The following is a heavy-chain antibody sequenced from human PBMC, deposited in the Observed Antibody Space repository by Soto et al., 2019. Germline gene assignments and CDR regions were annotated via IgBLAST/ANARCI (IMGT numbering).Heavy chain of an antibody. CDR3: ARTTATKSRDY. CDR2: ISVTGSGT. Sequence: EVQLLESGGGLVQPGGSLGLSCAASGFTFSSYDMSLVRQAPGKGLEYVSSISVTGSGTYYADSVKGRFTISRDNSKNTLYLQMNSLRVEDTAVYYCARTTATKSRDYWGQGTLVTFSS. J-gene: IGHJ4*02. V-gene: IGHV3-23*01. CDR1: GFTFSSYD. D-gene: IGHD4-17*01.